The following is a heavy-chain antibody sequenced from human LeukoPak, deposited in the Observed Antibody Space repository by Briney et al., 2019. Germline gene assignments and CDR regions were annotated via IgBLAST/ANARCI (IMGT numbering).Heavy chain of an antibody. CDR1: GFTFSSYD. CDR3: APHRDGRCPFDY. J-gene: IGHJ4*02. D-gene: IGHD1-26*01. CDR2: ISSSSSTI. V-gene: IGHV3-48*02. Sequence: GGSLRLSCAASGFTFSSYDMYWVRQAPGKGLEWVSYISSSSSTIYYADSVKGRFTISRDNAKNSLYLQMNSLRDEDTAVYCCAPHRDGRCPFDYWGQGTLVTVSS.